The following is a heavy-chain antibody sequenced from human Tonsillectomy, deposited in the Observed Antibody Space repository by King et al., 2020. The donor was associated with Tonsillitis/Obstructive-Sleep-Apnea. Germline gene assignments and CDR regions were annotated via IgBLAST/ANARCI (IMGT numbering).Heavy chain of an antibody. J-gene: IGHJ5*02. D-gene: IGHD3-3*01. Sequence: VQLVESGGGVVQPGRSLRLSCAASGFTFSTYGMHWVRQAPGKGLEWVAVIWYDGSKKYYADSVKGRFTISRDNSKNTVYMQMNSLRAEDTAVYYCARAREVSCDPGGQGTRVTVPS. V-gene: IGHV3-33*01. CDR3: ARAREVSCDP. CDR2: IWYDGSKK. CDR1: GFTFSTYG.